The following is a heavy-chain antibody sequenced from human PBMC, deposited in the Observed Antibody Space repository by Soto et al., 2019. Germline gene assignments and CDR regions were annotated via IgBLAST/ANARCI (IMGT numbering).Heavy chain of an antibody. D-gene: IGHD3-10*01. CDR2: LSYSGST. CDR1: ASYISRYC. Sequence: SQTLSLTCTVSASYISRYCCSWIRQPPGKGLEWSGYLSYSGSTNYNPSRKSRVTISVDTSKNQFSLTLSSGSAAATAGYYCTRGAYCGSGTVPCYYYYGRYGCDKRTTGTASS. V-gene: IGHV4-59*01. J-gene: IGHJ6*04. CDR3: TRGAYCGSGTVPCYYYYGRYG.